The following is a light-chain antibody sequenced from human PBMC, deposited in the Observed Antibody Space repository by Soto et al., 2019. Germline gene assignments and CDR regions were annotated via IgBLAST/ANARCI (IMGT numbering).Light chain of an antibody. Sequence: IVVTQSPANLRLSTGERATRSCRASQSVSSYLAWYQQKPGQAPRLLIYDASNRATGIPARFSGSGSGTDFTLSICSLEPEDFAVYYCQQRSSWPLTFAGGTKVDIK. J-gene: IGKJ4*01. CDR2: DAS. CDR1: QSVSSY. V-gene: IGKV3-11*01. CDR3: QQRSSWPLT.